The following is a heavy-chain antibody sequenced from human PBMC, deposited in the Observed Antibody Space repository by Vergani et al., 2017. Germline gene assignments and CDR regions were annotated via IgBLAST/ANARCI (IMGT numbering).Heavy chain of an antibody. CDR3: AKRGGISAAHYYYGMNV. J-gene: IGHJ6*02. Sequence: QVRLQESGPGLVKPSETLSLTCSVSGGSMSGYYWSWIRQPPGKELEWIGYMYHSGSTNYNPSLETRVTISGDTSKNQFSLKLNSVTAADTAVYYCAKRGGISAAHYYYGMNVWGQGTTVTVSS. V-gene: IGHV4-59*01. D-gene: IGHD6-13*01. CDR2: MYHSGST. CDR1: GGSMSGYY.